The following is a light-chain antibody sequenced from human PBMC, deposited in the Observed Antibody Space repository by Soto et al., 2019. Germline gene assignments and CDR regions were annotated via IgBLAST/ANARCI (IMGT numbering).Light chain of an antibody. Sequence: QLVLTQPPSVSGAPGQRVTISCTGSSSNFGAGYDVHWYQQLPGTAPKLLIYGNNNRPSGVPDRFSGSKSGTSASLAITGLQAEDEADYYCQSYDTSLRASVFGGGTKLTVL. CDR3: QSYDTSLRASV. CDR1: SSNFGAGYD. CDR2: GNN. V-gene: IGLV1-40*01. J-gene: IGLJ2*01.